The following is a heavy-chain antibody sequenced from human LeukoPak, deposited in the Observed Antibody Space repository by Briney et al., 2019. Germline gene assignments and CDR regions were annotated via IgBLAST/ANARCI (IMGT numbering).Heavy chain of an antibody. V-gene: IGHV3-21*01. CDR2: ISSSSSYI. Sequence: GGSLRLSCAASGFTFSSYSMNWVRQAPGKGLEWVSSISSSSSYIYYADSVKGRFTISRDNAKNSLYLQMNSLRAEDTAVYYCARASTGPYYYYYYMDVWGKGTTVTVSS. CDR3: ARASTGPYYYYYYMDV. CDR1: GFTFSSYS. D-gene: IGHD1-1*01. J-gene: IGHJ6*03.